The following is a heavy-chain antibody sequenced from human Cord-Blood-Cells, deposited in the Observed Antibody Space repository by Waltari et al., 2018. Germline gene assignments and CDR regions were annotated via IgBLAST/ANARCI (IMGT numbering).Heavy chain of an antibody. CDR1: GYTFTGYS. Sequence: QVQLVQSGAEVKKPGASVKVSCKASGYTFTGYSMHWVRQGPGQGLEWIGWNNPNGDGPNYAQKFQGRVTMTRDTSISTAYMEVSRLRSEDTAVYYCARVDKTTVTTDYWGQGTLVTVSS. V-gene: IGHV1-2*02. CDR2: NNPNGDGP. D-gene: IGHD4-17*01. J-gene: IGHJ4*02. CDR3: ARVDKTTVTTDY.